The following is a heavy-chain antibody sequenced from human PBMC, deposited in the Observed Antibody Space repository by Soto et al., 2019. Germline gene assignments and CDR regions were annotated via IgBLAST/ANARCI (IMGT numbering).Heavy chain of an antibody. V-gene: IGHV5-51*01. Sequence: GESLKISCXGSGYSFTSYWIAWLRQMPGKGLEWMGIIYPGDSDTRYSPSFQGQVTISADKSISTAYLQWSSLKASDTAMYYCAKQYTLGAFDIWGQGTMVTVSS. J-gene: IGHJ3*02. CDR1: GYSFTSYW. D-gene: IGHD3-10*01. CDR2: IYPGDSDT. CDR3: AKQYTLGAFDI.